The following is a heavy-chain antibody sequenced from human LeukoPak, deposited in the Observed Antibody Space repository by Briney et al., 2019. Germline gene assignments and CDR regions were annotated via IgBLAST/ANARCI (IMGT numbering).Heavy chain of an antibody. V-gene: IGHV3-23*01. CDR2: ISGRGDST. CDR1: RFTLSSHP. D-gene: IGHD6-13*01. CDR3: AKAIAAPNWYFNI. J-gene: IGHJ2*01. Sequence: GGSLRHSCSASRFTLSSHPIRWLRQAPGKGLEWVSTISGRGDSTYYADSVKGRFTISRDNSRNTLYLQMNTLRAEDTAVYYCAKAIAAPNWYFNIWGRGTLVTVSS.